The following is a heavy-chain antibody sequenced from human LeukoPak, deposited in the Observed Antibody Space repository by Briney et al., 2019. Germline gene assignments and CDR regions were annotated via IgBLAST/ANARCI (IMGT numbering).Heavy chain of an antibody. CDR2: IYYSGST. CDR3: ARQPPGFFDY. V-gene: IGHV4-39*01. Sequence: PSETLSLTCTVSGGSISSSSYYWGWIRQPPGKGLEWIGSIYYSGSTYYNPSLKSRVTISVDTSKNQFSLKLSSVTAADTAVYYCARQPPGFFDYWGQGTLVTVSS. D-gene: IGHD3-10*01. J-gene: IGHJ4*02. CDR1: GGSISSSSYY.